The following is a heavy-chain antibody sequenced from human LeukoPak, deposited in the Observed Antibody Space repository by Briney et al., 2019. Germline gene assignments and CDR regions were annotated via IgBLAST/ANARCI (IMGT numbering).Heavy chain of an antibody. CDR2: INHSGST. J-gene: IGHJ4*02. CDR3: ARVTYNGYQHFDY. V-gene: IGHV4-34*01. D-gene: IGHD3-10*01. CDR1: GGSFSGYY. Sequence: SETLSLTCAVYGGSFSGYYWSWIRQPPGKGLEWIGEINHSGSTNYNPSLKSRVTISVDTSKNQFSLRLTSVTAADTAVYYCARVTYNGYQHFDYWGQGNLVTVS.